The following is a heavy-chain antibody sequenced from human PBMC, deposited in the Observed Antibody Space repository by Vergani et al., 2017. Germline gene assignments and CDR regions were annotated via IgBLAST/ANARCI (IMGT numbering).Heavy chain of an antibody. V-gene: IGHV3-23*01. CDR2: ISARYPST. Sequence: EVQLLQSGGGVIQPGGSVRLSCAASGFTFSACPMTWVRQAPGKGLEWVSAISARYPSTYYADSVKGRFTISRDNSKNMLYLQMISLRAEDTGVYYCARDRYYLGSGSYPYFYYYGLDVWGQGTAVTVSS. J-gene: IGHJ6*02. D-gene: IGHD3-10*01. CDR1: GFTFSACP. CDR3: ARDRYYLGSGSYPYFYYYGLDV.